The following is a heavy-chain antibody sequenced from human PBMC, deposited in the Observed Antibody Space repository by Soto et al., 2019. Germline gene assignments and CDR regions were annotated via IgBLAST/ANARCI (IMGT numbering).Heavy chain of an antibody. Sequence: GGSLRLSCAASGFTFSSYAMHWVRQAPGKGLEWVAVISYDGSNKYYADSVKGRFTISRDNSKNTLYLQMNSLRAEDTAVYYCARTAPWNYVALLESEPGMDVWGQGTTVTVSS. J-gene: IGHJ6*02. CDR2: ISYDGSNK. CDR3: ARTAPWNYVALLESEPGMDV. D-gene: IGHD1-7*01. V-gene: IGHV3-30-3*01. CDR1: GFTFSSYA.